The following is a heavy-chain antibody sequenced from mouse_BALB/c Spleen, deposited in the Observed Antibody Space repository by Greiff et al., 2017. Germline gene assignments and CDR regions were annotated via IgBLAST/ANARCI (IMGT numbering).Heavy chain of an antibody. V-gene: IGHV5-15*02. D-gene: IGHD2-1*01. J-gene: IGHJ4*01. CDR3: ARDGNYPYYYAMDY. Sequence: EVQRVESGGGLVQPGGSRKLSCAASGFTFSDYGMAWVRQAPGKGPEWVAFISNLAYSIYYADTVTGRFTISRENAKNTLYLEMSSLRSEDTAMYYCARDGNYPYYYAMDYWGQGTSVTVSS. CDR1: GFTFSDYG. CDR2: ISNLAYSI.